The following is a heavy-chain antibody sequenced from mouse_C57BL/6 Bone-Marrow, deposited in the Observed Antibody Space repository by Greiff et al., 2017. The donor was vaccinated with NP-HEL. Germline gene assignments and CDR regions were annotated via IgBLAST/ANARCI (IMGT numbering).Heavy chain of an antibody. V-gene: IGHV1-55*01. D-gene: IGHD3-2*02. Sequence: VQLQQPGAELVKPGASVKMSCKASGYTFTSYWITWVKQRPGQGLEWIGDIYPGSGSTNYNEKFKSKATLTVDTSSSTAYMQLSSLTSEDSAVYYCARETAQATWFADWGKGTLVTVAA. CDR1: GYTFTSYW. CDR2: IYPGSGST. J-gene: IGHJ3*01. CDR3: ARETAQATWFAD.